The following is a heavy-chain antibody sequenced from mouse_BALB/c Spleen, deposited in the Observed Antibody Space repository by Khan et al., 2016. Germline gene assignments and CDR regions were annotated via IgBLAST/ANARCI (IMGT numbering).Heavy chain of an antibody. J-gene: IGHJ3*01. CDR1: GFNFKDTY. V-gene: IGHV14-3*02. D-gene: IGHD2-4*01. Sequence: VQPQQPGAELVKPGASVKLSCTASGFNFKDTYMHWVKQRPEQGLEWIGRIDPANGNTKYDPKFQGKATITADPSSNTAYLQLRRLTSEDTAVSYCARSPYDYDVGLAYWGQGTLVTVSA. CDR2: IDPANGNT. CDR3: ARSPYDYDVGLAY.